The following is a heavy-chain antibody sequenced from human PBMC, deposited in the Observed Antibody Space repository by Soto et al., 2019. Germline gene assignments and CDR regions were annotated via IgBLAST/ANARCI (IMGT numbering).Heavy chain of an antibody. CDR2: ISSSSSYI. D-gene: IGHD2-15*01. CDR3: ARYAFGIVVVVAVPYGMDV. CDR1: GFTFSSYS. Sequence: EVQLVESGGGLVKPGGSLRLSCAASGFTFSSYSMNWVRQAPGKGLEWVSSISSSSSYIYYADSVKGRFTTSRDNAKNSLYLQMNSLRAEDTAVYYCARYAFGIVVVVAVPYGMDVWGQGTTVTVSS. J-gene: IGHJ6*02. V-gene: IGHV3-21*01.